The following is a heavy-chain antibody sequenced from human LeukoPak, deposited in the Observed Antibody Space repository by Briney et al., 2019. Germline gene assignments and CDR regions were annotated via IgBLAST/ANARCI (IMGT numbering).Heavy chain of an antibody. D-gene: IGHD3-10*01. Sequence: GSSVKVSCKASGGTFSSYAISWVRQAPGQGLEWMGGIIPIFGTANYAQKFQGRVTTTADKSTSTAYMELSSLRSEDTAVYYCARVPGSGSYYGDPYFDYWGQGTLVTVSS. V-gene: IGHV1-69*06. CDR1: GGTFSSYA. CDR3: ARVPGSGSYYGDPYFDY. CDR2: IIPIFGTA. J-gene: IGHJ4*02.